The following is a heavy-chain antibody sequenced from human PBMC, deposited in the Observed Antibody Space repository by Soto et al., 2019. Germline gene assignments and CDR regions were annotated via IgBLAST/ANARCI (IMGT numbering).Heavy chain of an antibody. J-gene: IGHJ6*02. Sequence: EVQLLESGGGLVQPGGSLRLSCAASGFTFSSYAMSWVRQAPGKGLEWVSAISGSGGSTYYADSVKGRFTISRDNSKNTLYLQMNSLRAEDTAVYYCAKVGGDLVYYYYYGMDVWGQGTTVTVSS. V-gene: IGHV3-23*01. CDR3: AKVGGDLVYYYYYGMDV. D-gene: IGHD4-17*01. CDR1: GFTFSSYA. CDR2: ISGSGGST.